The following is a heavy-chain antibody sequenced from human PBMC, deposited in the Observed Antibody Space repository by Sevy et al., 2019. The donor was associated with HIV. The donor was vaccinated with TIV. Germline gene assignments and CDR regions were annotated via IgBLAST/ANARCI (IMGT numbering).Heavy chain of an antibody. CDR2: ITRNSYEAYGGTT. Sequence: GGSLRLSCTTSGFTFDDYAMSWFRQAPGKGLEWVAFITRNSYEAYGGTTRYAASVIGRFIISRDDSKTIAYLQMNSLKSDATAVYYCARGLATADTPEYYFDSWGQGTLVTVSS. V-gene: IGHV3-49*03. J-gene: IGHJ4*02. D-gene: IGHD5-12*01. CDR3: ARGLATADTPEYYFDS. CDR1: GFTFDDYA.